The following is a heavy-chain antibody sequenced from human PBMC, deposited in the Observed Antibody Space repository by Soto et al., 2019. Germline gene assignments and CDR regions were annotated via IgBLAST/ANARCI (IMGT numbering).Heavy chain of an antibody. J-gene: IGHJ4*02. V-gene: IGHV1-69*17. D-gene: IGHD3-16*01. CDR3: ARESLGAKGADH. CDR1: GDTFNSYV. CDR2: IIPIIGVT. Sequence: QVQLVQSGAEVKRPGSSVKVSCESPGDTFNSYVISWVRQAPGQGLEWMGGIIPIIGVTHYVQKFQGRVTISALSSTGTAYMELTNLGFEDTALYYCARESLGAKGADHWGQGTLVTVSS.